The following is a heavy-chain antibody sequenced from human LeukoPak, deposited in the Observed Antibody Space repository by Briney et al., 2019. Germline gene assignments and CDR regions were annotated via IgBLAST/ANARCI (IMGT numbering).Heavy chain of an antibody. D-gene: IGHD1-1*01. CDR3: ARGDIDWNGEIDY. V-gene: IGHV1-2*06. CDR1: GYTFTDYH. CDR2: IHPNSGGT. Sequence: AASVKVSCKASGYTFTDYHLHWVRQAPGQGLEWMGRIHPNSGGTDYAQKFQGRVTMTRDTSISTAYMELSRLRSDDTAVYYCARGDIDWNGEIDYWGQGTLVTVSS. J-gene: IGHJ4*02.